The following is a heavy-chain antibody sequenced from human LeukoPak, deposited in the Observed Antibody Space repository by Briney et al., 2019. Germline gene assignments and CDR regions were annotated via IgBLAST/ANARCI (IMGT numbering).Heavy chain of an antibody. CDR2: IYGGDAA. V-gene: IGHV3-66*02. D-gene: IGHD6-13*01. J-gene: IGHJ4*02. CDR3: VTSTGQQFIPYDY. CDR1: AINVSSNY. Sequence: PGGSLRLSCAASAINVSSNYMTWIRQAPGKGMESVSLIYGGDAAYYAESVRGRFMISRDNLKNTLFLQMNSLRVEDTAVYYCVTSTGQQFIPYDYWGQGTHVTVSS.